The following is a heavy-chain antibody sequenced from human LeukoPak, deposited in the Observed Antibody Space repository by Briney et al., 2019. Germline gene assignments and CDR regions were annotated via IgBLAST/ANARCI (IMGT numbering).Heavy chain of an antibody. CDR1: GFTFSNAW. Sequence: KSGGSLRLSCAASGFTFSNAWMSWVRQAPGKGLEWVGRIKSKTDGGTTDYAAPVKGRFTISRDDSRNTLYLQMNSLKTEDTAVYYCTTDVRLNYDYVWGSYRYDDFDYWGQGTLVAVSS. D-gene: IGHD3-16*02. J-gene: IGHJ4*02. CDR3: TTDVRLNYDYVWGSYRYDDFDY. CDR2: IKSKTDGGTT. V-gene: IGHV3-15*01.